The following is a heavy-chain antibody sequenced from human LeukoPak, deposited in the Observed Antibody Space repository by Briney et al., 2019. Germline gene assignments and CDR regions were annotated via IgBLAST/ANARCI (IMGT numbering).Heavy chain of an antibody. CDR1: GFTFSSYG. J-gene: IGHJ4*02. V-gene: IGHV3-33*06. Sequence: GGSLRLSCAASGFTFSSYGMHWVRQAPGKGLEWVALIWYDGSNKYYADSVKGRFTISRDNSKNTLYLQMNSLRAEDTAVYYCAKTRPLDSSSWSHGDYWGQGTLATVSS. D-gene: IGHD6-13*01. CDR3: AKTRPLDSSSWSHGDY. CDR2: IWYDGSNK.